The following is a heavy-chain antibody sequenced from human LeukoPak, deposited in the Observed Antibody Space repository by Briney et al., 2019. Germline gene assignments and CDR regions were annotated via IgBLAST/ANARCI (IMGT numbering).Heavy chain of an antibody. Sequence: PGGSLRLSCAGSGFTLSTYTMNWVRQAPGKGLQWFSYISSSSSTIYYADSVKGRFTISRDNAKSSLYLQMNSLRDEDTAVYYCAREYSSSSGRAFDIWGQGTMVTVSS. V-gene: IGHV3-48*02. CDR1: GFTLSTYT. CDR3: AREYSSSSGRAFDI. CDR2: ISSSSSTI. D-gene: IGHD6-6*01. J-gene: IGHJ3*02.